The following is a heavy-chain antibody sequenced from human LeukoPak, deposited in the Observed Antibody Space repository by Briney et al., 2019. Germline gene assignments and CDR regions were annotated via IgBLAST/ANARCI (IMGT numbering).Heavy chain of an antibody. J-gene: IGHJ4*02. CDR3: AKVGGYGGEFDY. CDR2: ISYDGSNK. D-gene: IGHD4-23*01. Sequence: GGSLRLSCAASGFTFSSYGMHWVRQAPGKGLEWVAVISYDGSNKYQADSVKGRFTISRDNSKNTLYLQMNSLRAEDTAVYYCAKVGGYGGEFDYWGQGTLVTVSS. CDR1: GFTFSSYG. V-gene: IGHV3-30*18.